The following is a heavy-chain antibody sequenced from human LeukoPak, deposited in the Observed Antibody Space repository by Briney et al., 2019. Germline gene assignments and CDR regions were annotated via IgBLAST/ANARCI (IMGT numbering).Heavy chain of an antibody. CDR3: ARGPSGGSYVDY. J-gene: IGHJ4*02. CDR1: GFTFSGYA. V-gene: IGHV3-30-3*01. D-gene: IGHD1-26*01. CDR2: ISYDGSNK. Sequence: GGSLRLSCAASGFTFSGYAMHWVRQAPGKGLEWVAVISYDGSNKYYADSVKGRFTISRDNSKNTLYLQMNSLRAEDTAVYYCARGPSGGSYVDYWGQGTLVTVSS.